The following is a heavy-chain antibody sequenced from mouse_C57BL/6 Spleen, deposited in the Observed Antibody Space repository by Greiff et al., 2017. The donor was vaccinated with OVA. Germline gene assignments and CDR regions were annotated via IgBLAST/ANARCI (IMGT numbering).Heavy chain of an antibody. V-gene: IGHV1-4*01. D-gene: IGHD5-2*01. CDR3: ARAGNTEVLAPFAY. J-gene: IGHJ3*01. CDR2: INPSSGCT. CDR1: GFTFTGYS. Sequence: QVQLKESGADLVRPGASVKMSCKASGFTFTGYSMPWVPQRPGQGLEWIGYINPSSGCTKYNQKFKAKATLSADKSSSTAYMQRSRLTAEDSAVYDCARAGNTEVLAPFAYWGQGTPVTVSA.